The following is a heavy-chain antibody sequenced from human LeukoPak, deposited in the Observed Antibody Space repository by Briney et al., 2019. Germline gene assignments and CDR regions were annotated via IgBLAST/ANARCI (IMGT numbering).Heavy chain of an antibody. J-gene: IGHJ5*02. CDR2: IRYDESNK. Sequence: GRSLRLSCAASGFIFSNYGMHWVRQAPGKGLEWVAFIRYDESNKFYADSVKGRFTISRDNSKNILFLQMNSLRAEDTAVYYCATMQWLEGVDWFDPWGQGTLVTVSS. D-gene: IGHD6-19*01. V-gene: IGHV3-30*02. CDR1: GFIFSNYG. CDR3: ATMQWLEGVDWFDP.